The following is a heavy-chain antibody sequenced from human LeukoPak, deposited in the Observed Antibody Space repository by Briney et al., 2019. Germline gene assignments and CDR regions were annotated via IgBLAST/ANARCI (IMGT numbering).Heavy chain of an antibody. D-gene: IGHD1-26*01. CDR3: AKRQGPNSGSYDYFDP. J-gene: IGHJ5*02. V-gene: IGHV4-4*09. CDR2: IHSSGYT. Sequence: SGTLSLTCTVSGGSISSYYWSWIRQPPGQGLEWIAYIHSSGYTNYNPSLQSRVTISVDTSKNQFSLKVSSVTAADTAVYYCAKRQGPNSGSYDYFDPWGQGTLVTVSS. CDR1: GGSISSYY.